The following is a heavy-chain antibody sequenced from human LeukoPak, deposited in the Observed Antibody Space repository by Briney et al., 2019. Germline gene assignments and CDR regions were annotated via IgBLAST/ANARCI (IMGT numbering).Heavy chain of an antibody. J-gene: IGHJ6*02. CDR2: ISYDGGNK. V-gene: IGHV3-30-3*01. Sequence: GGSLRLSCAASGFTFSSYAMHWVRQAPGKGLEWVAVISYDGGNKYYADSVKGRFTISRDNSKNTLYLQMNSLRAEDTAVYYCAREYVDYGDPGYYYGMDVWGQGTTVTVSS. CDR1: GFTFSSYA. D-gene: IGHD4-17*01. CDR3: AREYVDYGDPGYYYGMDV.